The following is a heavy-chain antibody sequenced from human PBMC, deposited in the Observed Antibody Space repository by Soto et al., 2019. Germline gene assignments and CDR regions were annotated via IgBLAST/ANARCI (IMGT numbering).Heavy chain of an antibody. D-gene: IGHD6-6*01. V-gene: IGHV1-2*02. Sequence: QVQLVQSGAEVKKPGASVKVSCKASGYTFTGYYMHWVRQAPGQGLEWMGWINPNSGGTNYAQKFQGRVTMTWDTSISTAYMELSRLRSDDTAVYYCAREVAARRYPYYYGMDVWGQGTTVTVSS. J-gene: IGHJ6*02. CDR3: AREVAARRYPYYYGMDV. CDR1: GYTFTGYY. CDR2: INPNSGGT.